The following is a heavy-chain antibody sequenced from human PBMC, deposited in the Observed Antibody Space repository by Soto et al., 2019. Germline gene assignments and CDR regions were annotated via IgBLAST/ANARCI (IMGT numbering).Heavy chain of an antibody. CDR1: GYTFTSYD. D-gene: IGHD6-13*01. V-gene: IGHV1-8*01. CDR2: KNPNSGNT. Sequence: ASVKVSCKASGYTFTSYDINWVRQATGQGLEWMGWKNPNSGNTGYAQKFQGRVTMTRNTPISTAYMELSSLRSEDTAVYCCARGNTGYSMKRFDPWGQGTLVTVSS. J-gene: IGHJ5*02. CDR3: ARGNTGYSMKRFDP.